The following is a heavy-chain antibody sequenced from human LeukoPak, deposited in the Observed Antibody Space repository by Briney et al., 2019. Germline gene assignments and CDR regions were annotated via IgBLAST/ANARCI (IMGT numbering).Heavy chain of an antibody. V-gene: IGHV1-8*01. J-gene: IGHJ4*02. CDR2: MNPNSANT. D-gene: IGHD2-2*01. Sequence: ASVKVSCKASGYTFTNYDINWVRQATGQGLEWMGWMNPNSANTGYAQKFQGRVTMTRNTSISTAYMELSSLRSEDTAVYYCARVSCSSTSCRSKFLDYWGQGTLVTVSS. CDR3: ARVSCSSTSCRSKFLDY. CDR1: GYTFTNYD.